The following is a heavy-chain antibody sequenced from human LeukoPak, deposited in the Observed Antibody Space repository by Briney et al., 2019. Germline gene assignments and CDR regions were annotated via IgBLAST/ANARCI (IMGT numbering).Heavy chain of an antibody. V-gene: IGHV3-7*01. CDR2: IKEDGSEK. CDR3: ARVQQGGYFDN. J-gene: IGHJ4*02. Sequence: PGGSLRLSCAASGFTFSSYAMSWVRQAPGKGLEWVANIKEDGSEKYYVDSVKGRFTISRDNAKKSLYLQMNSLRVEDTAVYYCARVQQGGYFDNWVQGTLVTVSS. D-gene: IGHD3-16*01. CDR1: GFTFSSYA.